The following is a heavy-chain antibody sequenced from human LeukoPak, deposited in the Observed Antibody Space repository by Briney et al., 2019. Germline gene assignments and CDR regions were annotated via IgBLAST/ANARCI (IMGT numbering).Heavy chain of an antibody. J-gene: IGHJ4*02. CDR3: GRDSGDGYNKLDY. CDR2: IYYSGST. D-gene: IGHD5-24*01. CDR1: NGSISNSDYY. V-gene: IGHV4-30-4*01. Sequence: SETLSLTCTVSNGSISNSDYYWSWIRQPPGKGLEWIGYIYYSGSTYYNPSLKSRVAISVDTSRNQFSLKVSSVTAADTAVYYCGRDSGDGYNKLDYWGQGTLVTVSS.